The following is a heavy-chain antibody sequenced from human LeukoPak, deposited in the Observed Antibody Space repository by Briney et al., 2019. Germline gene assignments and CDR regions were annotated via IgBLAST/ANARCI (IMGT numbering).Heavy chain of an antibody. V-gene: IGHV4-59*01. CDR1: GGSISSYY. CDR3: ARPLTDGAFDI. CDR2: IYYSGST. D-gene: IGHD3-16*01. Sequence: SETLSLTCTVSGGSISSYYWSWIRQPPGKGLEWIGYIYYSGSTNYNPSLKSRVTTSVDTSKNQFSLKLSSVTAADTAVYYCARPLTDGAFDIWGQGTMVTVSS. J-gene: IGHJ3*02.